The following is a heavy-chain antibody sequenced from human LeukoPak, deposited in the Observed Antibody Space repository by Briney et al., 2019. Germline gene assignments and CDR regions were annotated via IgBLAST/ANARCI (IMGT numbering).Heavy chain of an antibody. J-gene: IGHJ4*02. Sequence: PGGSLRLSCAASGFTFSSYDMHWVRQATGKGLEWVSGIGTAGDIYYSGSVKGRFTISRDNSKNTLYLQMNSLRAEDTAVYYCAKDLKDSSSSCLTYWGQGTLVTVSS. D-gene: IGHD6-6*01. CDR3: AKDLKDSSSSCLTY. CDR2: IGTAGDI. CDR1: GFTFSSYD. V-gene: IGHV3-13*01.